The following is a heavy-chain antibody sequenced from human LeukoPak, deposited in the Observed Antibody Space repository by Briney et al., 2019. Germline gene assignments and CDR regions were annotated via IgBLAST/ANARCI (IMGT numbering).Heavy chain of an antibody. V-gene: IGHV3-9*01. J-gene: IGHJ4*02. D-gene: IGHD3-10*01. CDR1: GFIFDDYA. Sequence: GGSLRLSCAASGFIFDDYAMHWVRQAPGKGLEWVSGISWNSGSIGYADSVKGRFTISRDNAKNSLYLQMNSLRAEDTALYYCAKGDNYYGSGSYPRRWGQGTLVTVSS. CDR2: ISWNSGSI. CDR3: AKGDNYYGSGSYPRR.